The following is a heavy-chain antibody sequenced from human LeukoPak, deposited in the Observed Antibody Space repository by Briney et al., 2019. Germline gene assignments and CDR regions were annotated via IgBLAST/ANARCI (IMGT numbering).Heavy chain of an antibody. CDR1: GYTFTTYY. J-gene: IGHJ4*02. D-gene: IGHD3-22*01. CDR2: INPKNGGT. V-gene: IGHV1-2*02. Sequence: ASVKVSCKPSGYTFTTYYLHWVRQAPGQGLEWMGWINPKNGGTKLAQKFHDRVTMTRDTSISTAYMELSRPTSDDTAVYYCARDPAQTYYYDPWGQGTLVTVSS. CDR3: ARDPAQTYYYDP.